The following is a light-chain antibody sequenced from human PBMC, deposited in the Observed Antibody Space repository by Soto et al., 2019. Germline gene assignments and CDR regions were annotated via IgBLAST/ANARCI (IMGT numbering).Light chain of an antibody. J-gene: IGLJ1*01. Sequence: QSALTQPPSASGSPGQSVTIFCTGTSSDVGGYNYVSWYQQHPGKAPKLMIYEVSKRPSGVPDRFSGSKSGNTASLTVSGLQAEDEADYYCSSYAGSNKRYVFGTG. V-gene: IGLV2-8*01. CDR2: EVS. CDR1: SSDVGGYNY. CDR3: SSYAGSNKRYV.